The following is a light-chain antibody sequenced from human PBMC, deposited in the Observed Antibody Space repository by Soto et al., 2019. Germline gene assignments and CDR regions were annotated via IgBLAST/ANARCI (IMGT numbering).Light chain of an antibody. CDR2: DVS. CDR1: QSVGNY. CDR3: QHRSRWPRFT. Sequence: IVLTQSPATVSLSPGERATLSCRASQSVGNYLAWYQQKPGQGPRLLIYDVSNRATGIPARFSGSGSGTDFTLSISSLEPEDFAVYYCQHRSRWPRFTFGPGTKVD. J-gene: IGKJ3*01. V-gene: IGKV3-11*01.